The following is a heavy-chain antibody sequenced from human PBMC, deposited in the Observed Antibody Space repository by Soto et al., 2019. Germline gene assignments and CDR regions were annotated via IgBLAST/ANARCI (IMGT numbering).Heavy chain of an antibody. CDR3: ARDDIGYCSGGSCYYYYGMDV. Sequence: ASVEVSCKASGYTFTSYGISWVRQAPGQGLEWMGWISAYNGNTNYAQKLQGRVTMTTDTSTSTAYMELRSLRSDDTAVYYCARDDIGYCSGGSCYYYYGMDVWGQGTTVTVSS. D-gene: IGHD2-15*01. CDR2: ISAYNGNT. V-gene: IGHV1-18*01. J-gene: IGHJ6*02. CDR1: GYTFTSYG.